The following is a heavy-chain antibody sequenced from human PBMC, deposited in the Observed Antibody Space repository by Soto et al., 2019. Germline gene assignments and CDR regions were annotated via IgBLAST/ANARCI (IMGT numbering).Heavy chain of an antibody. D-gene: IGHD6-13*01. Sequence: EVQLLESGGGLVQPGGFLRLSCAASGFTFSSKSMSWVRQPPGKGLEWVSGISGSGGSTYYADSVKGRFTISRDNSKNTLFLQMNSLRVEDTAVYYCARDESSSMYYFAYWGQGTLVTVSS. V-gene: IGHV3-23*01. CDR2: ISGSGGST. CDR1: GFTFSSKS. CDR3: ARDESSSMYYFAY. J-gene: IGHJ4*02.